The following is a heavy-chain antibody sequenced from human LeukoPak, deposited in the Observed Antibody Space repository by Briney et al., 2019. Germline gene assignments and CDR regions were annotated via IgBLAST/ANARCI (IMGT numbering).Heavy chain of an antibody. CDR2: ISSSSTYI. V-gene: IGHV3-21*01. CDR3: ARSQGMEWDYFDY. Sequence: GGSLRLSCAASGFTFSSYSMSWVRQAPGKGLEWVSSISSSSTYIYYADSVKGRFTISRDNAKNSLYLQMNSLRAEDTAVYHCARSQGMEWDYFDYWGQGTLVTVSS. J-gene: IGHJ4*02. D-gene: IGHD3-3*01. CDR1: GFTFSSYS.